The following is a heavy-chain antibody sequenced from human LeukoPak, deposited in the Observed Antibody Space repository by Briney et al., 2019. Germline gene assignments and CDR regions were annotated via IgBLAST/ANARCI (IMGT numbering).Heavy chain of an antibody. CDR2: LFTTGTTDHSPAL. V-gene: IGHV4-4*07. CDR1: GGSLKNSF. D-gene: IGHD2-8*02. J-gene: IGHJ2*01. Sequence: SETPSLTCAVSGGSLKNSFWSGIRQPAGKRLEWIGRLFTTGTTDHSPALNYNPSLRSRVSMSVDVSKNQFSLTLTSVTAADTAVYYCARVGSTDWYFDLWGRGSLVTVSS. CDR3: ARVGSTDWYFDL.